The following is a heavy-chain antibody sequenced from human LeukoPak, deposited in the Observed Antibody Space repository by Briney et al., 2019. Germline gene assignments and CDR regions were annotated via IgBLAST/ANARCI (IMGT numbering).Heavy chain of an antibody. V-gene: IGHV3-74*01. CDR2: IHSDGSST. D-gene: IGHD3-22*01. J-gene: IGHJ4*02. CDR1: GFTFSSYW. CDR3: ARSGWPYYFDY. Sequence: PGGSLRLSCAASGFTFSSYWMHWVRQAPGKGLVWVSRIHSDGSSTSCADSVRGRFTISRDDAESTLYLQMNSLRAEDTAVYYCARSGWPYYFDYWGQGTLVTVSS.